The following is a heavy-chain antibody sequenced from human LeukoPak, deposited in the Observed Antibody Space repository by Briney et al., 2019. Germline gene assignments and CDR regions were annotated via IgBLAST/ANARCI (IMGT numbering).Heavy chain of an antibody. J-gene: IGHJ4*02. CDR3: ARGRGDHELDY. D-gene: IGHD3-10*01. Sequence: GSLRLSCAASGFTFSSYGMSWVRQAPGKGLEWVSAISGSGGSTYYADSVKGRFTISRDNSKNTLYLQMNSLRAEDTAVYYCARGRGDHELDYWGQGTLVTVSS. CDR1: GFTFSSYG. CDR2: ISGSGGST. V-gene: IGHV3-23*01.